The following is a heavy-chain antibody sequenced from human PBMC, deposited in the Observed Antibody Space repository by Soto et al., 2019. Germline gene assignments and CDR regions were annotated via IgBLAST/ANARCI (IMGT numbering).Heavy chain of an antibody. CDR1: GGSISSSSYY. V-gene: IGHV4-39*01. J-gene: IGHJ5*02. CDR2: IYYSGST. D-gene: IGHD3-3*02. Sequence: QLQLQESGPGLVKPSETLSLTCTVSGGSISSSSYYWGWIRQPPGKGLEWIGSIYYSGSTYYNPSLRSRVTISVDTSKNQCSLKLSSVTAADTAVYYCASPKIAFYNWFDPWGQGTLVTVSS. CDR3: ASPKIAFYNWFDP.